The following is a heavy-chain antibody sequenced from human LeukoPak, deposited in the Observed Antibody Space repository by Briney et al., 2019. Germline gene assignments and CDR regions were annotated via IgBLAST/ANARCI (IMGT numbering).Heavy chain of an antibody. CDR1: GGSISSSSYY. CDR3: ARRSSGWYRYDY. J-gene: IGHJ4*02. CDR2: IYYSGST. Sequence: PSETLSLTCTVSGGSISSSSYYWGWIRQPPGKGLEWIGSIYYSGSTYYNPSLKSRVTISVDTSKNQFSLKLSSVTAADTAVYYCARRSSGWYRYDYWGQGTLVTVSS. V-gene: IGHV4-39*07. D-gene: IGHD6-19*01.